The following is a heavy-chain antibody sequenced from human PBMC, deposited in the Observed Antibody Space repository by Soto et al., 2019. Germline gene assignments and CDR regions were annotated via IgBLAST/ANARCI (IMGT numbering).Heavy chain of an antibody. CDR3: ERRYMHIFDP. CDR1: GGSFSGYY. D-gene: IGHD1-1*01. Sequence: QVQLQQWGAGLLKPSETLSLTCAVYGGSFSGYYWSWIRQPPGKGLEWIGEINHSGSTNYNPSLKGVVTLSVDTSNNQCALKLSSVTAADTAVYYCERRYMHIFDPCGQGSLVTVSS. J-gene: IGHJ5*02. CDR2: INHSGST. V-gene: IGHV4-34*01.